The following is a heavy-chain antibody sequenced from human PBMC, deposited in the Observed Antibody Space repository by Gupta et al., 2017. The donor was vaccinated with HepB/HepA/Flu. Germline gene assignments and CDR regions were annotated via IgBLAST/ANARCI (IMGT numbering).Heavy chain of an antibody. CDR2: ISWNSGYI. J-gene: IGHJ6*02. CDR3: TKATTLGEAAYYYGMDV. D-gene: IGHD3-16*01. V-gene: IGHV3-9*01. CDR1: GFTFGAYR. Sequence: EVQLVESGGGLVQPGRSLRLSCAASGFTFGAYRMLWVRHAPGKGLEWVSDISWNSGYIRYADSVKGRFTISRDNAKNALYLQMNSLRAEDTALYYCTKATTLGEAAYYYGMDVWGQGTTVTVSS.